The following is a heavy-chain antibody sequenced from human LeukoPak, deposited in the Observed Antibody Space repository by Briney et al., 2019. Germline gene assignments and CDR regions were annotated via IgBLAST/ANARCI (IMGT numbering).Heavy chain of an antibody. J-gene: IGHJ1*01. CDR3: ARGSSRYLEYFQL. CDR2: IYYSGST. V-gene: IGHV4-59*01. Sequence: SETLSLTCTVSGGSISSYYWSWIRQPPGKGLEWIGYIYYSGSTNYNPSLKSRVTISVDTSKNQFSLKLSSVTAADTAVYYCARGSSRYLEYFQLWGQGTLVTVSS. CDR1: GGSISSYY. D-gene: IGHD6-13*01.